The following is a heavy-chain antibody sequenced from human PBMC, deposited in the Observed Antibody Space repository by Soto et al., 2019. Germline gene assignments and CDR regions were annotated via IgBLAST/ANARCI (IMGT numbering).Heavy chain of an antibody. CDR3: ARDDDDFWSGYYNSHFDY. D-gene: IGHD3-3*01. Sequence: GGSLRLSCAASGFTFSSYSMNWVRQAPGKGLEWVSSISSSSSYIYYADSVKGRFTISRDNAKNSLYLQMNSLRAEDTAVYYCARDDDDFWSGYYNSHFDYWGQGTLVTVSS. CDR1: GFTFSSYS. CDR2: ISSSSSYI. V-gene: IGHV3-21*01. J-gene: IGHJ4*02.